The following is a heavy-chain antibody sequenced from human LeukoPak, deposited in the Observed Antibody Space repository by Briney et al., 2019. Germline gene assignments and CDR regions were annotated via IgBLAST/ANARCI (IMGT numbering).Heavy chain of an antibody. Sequence: ASVTVSCKASGYTFTSYGISWVRQAPGQGLEWMGWISAYNGNTNYAQKLQGRVTMTTDTSTSTAYMELRSLRSDDTAVYYCARDSGSPPRWFGQYDAFDIWGQGTMVTVSS. CDR1: GYTFTSYG. V-gene: IGHV1-18*01. D-gene: IGHD3-10*01. CDR3: ARDSGSPPRWFGQYDAFDI. CDR2: ISAYNGNT. J-gene: IGHJ3*02.